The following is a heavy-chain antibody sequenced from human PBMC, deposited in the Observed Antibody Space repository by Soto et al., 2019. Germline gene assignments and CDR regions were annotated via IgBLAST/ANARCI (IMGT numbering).Heavy chain of an antibody. CDR3: ARLYTGIGTTPDNYGMDV. V-gene: IGHV5-51*01. CDR1: GYSFTSYW. CDR2: IYPGDSDT. J-gene: IGHJ6*02. Sequence: HGESLKISCKGSGYSFTSYWIGWVRQMPGKGLEWMGIIYPGDSDTRYSPSFQGQVTISADKSISTAYLQWSSLKASDTAMYYCARLYTGIGTTPDNYGMDVWGQGTTVTVSS. D-gene: IGHD1-1*01.